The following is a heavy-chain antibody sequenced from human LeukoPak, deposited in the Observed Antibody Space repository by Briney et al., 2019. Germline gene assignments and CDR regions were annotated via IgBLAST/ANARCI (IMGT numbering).Heavy chain of an antibody. CDR1: GFTFSSYS. CDR2: ITGSGGST. V-gene: IGHV3-23*01. Sequence: GGSLRLSCAASGFTFSSYSMNWVRQAPGKGLEWVSGITGSGGSTYYADSVKGRFTISRDNPKNTLYLQMSSLRAEDTAVYYCAKGDYSNYVRSYFDYWGQGTLVTVSS. D-gene: IGHD4-11*01. CDR3: AKGDYSNYVRSYFDY. J-gene: IGHJ4*02.